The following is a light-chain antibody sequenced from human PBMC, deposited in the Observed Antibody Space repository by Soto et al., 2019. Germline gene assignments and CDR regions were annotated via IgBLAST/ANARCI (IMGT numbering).Light chain of an antibody. J-gene: IGKJ1*01. CDR2: DAS. Sequence: DIQLTQSPSTLSASIGDRVVITCRASQTIDRWLAWYQQRPGLAPRLLIYDASTLESGVPSRFSGSGSETEFTLTISSLKPADFATYHCQQYEGNPTFGQGTTVEVK. CDR1: QTIDRW. V-gene: IGKV1-5*01. CDR3: QQYEGNPT.